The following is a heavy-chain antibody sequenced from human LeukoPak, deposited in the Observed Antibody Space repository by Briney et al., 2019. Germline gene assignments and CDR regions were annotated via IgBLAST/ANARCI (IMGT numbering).Heavy chain of an antibody. CDR2: ISWNSGGI. Sequence: GGSLRLSCAASGFTFDDYAMHWVRQAPGKGLEWVSGISWNSGGIGYADSVKGRFTISRDNAKNSLYLQMNSLRAEDTALYYCAKGDSSSPYNWFDPWGQGTLVTVSS. CDR3: AKGDSSSPYNWFDP. CDR1: GFTFDDYA. J-gene: IGHJ5*02. V-gene: IGHV3-9*01. D-gene: IGHD6-6*01.